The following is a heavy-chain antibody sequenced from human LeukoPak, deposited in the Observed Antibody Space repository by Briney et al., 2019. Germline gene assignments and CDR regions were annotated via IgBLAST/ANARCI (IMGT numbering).Heavy chain of an antibody. CDR3: ARVGIGHCTNGVCYTGPVGRDWYFDL. J-gene: IGHJ2*01. CDR2: IYYSGST. D-gene: IGHD2-8*01. CDR1: GGSISSYY. V-gene: IGHV4-59*01. Sequence: SETLSLTCTVSGGSISSYYWSWIRQPPGKGLEWIGYIYYSGSTNYNPSLKSRVTISVDTSKNQFSLKLSSVTAADTAVYYCARVGIGHCTNGVCYTGPVGRDWYFDLWGRGTLVTVSS.